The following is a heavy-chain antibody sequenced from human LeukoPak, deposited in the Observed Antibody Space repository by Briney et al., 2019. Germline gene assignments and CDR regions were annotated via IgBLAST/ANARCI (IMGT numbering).Heavy chain of an antibody. D-gene: IGHD3-3*01. CDR3: ARGDAYYDFWSGYYTGWHFDY. Sequence: PSETLSLTCTVAGGSISSYYWSWIRQPPGKGLEWIGYIYYSGSTNYNPSLKSRVTISVDTSKNQFSLKLSSVTAADTAVYYCARGDAYYDFWSGYYTGWHFDYWGQGTLVTVLS. J-gene: IGHJ4*02. CDR2: IYYSGST. V-gene: IGHV4-59*01. CDR1: GGSISSYY.